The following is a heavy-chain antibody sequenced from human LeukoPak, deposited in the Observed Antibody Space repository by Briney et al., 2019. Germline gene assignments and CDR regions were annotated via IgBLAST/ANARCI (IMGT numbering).Heavy chain of an antibody. V-gene: IGHV3-30*18. CDR3: AKDHSQSSGWPYYFDY. Sequence: HPGGSLRLSCAASGFTFSSYGMHWVRQAPGKGLEWVAVISYDGSNKYYADSVKGRFTISRDNSKNTLYLQMNSLRAEDTAVYYCAKDHSQSSGWPYYFDYWGQGTLVTVSS. J-gene: IGHJ4*02. CDR1: GFTFSSYG. CDR2: ISYDGSNK. D-gene: IGHD6-19*01.